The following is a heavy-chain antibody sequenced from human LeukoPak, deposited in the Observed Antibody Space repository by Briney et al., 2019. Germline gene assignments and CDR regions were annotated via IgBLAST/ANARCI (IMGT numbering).Heavy chain of an antibody. V-gene: IGHV5-10-1*01. D-gene: IGHD3-3*01. CDR1: GHSFTNDW. CDR2: IDPSDSYV. Sequence: GESLRISCNVSGHSFTNDWISWVGQKPGQGPEWMGRIDPSDSYVNYSPSFQDHVIISGAKSTNTAYLQWSSLKASDTAIYYCARHHSKGFLGGADNWGQGALVTVSS. J-gene: IGHJ4*02. CDR3: ARHHSKGFLGGADN.